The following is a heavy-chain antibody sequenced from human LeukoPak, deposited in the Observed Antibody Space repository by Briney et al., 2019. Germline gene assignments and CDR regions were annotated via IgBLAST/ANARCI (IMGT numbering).Heavy chain of an antibody. J-gene: IGHJ5*02. V-gene: IGHV3-30-3*01. D-gene: IGHD3-10*01. CDR2: ISYDGSNK. Sequence: PGGSLRLSCAASGFTFSSYAMHWVRQAPGKGLEWVAVISYDGSNKYYADSVKGRFTISRDNSKNTLYLQMNSLRAEDTAVYYCARSGLLWFGELLSWFDPWGQGTLVTVSS. CDR3: ARSGLLWFGELLSWFDP. CDR1: GFTFSSYA.